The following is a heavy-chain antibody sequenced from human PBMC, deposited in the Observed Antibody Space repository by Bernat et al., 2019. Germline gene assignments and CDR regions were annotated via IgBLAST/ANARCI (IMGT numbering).Heavy chain of an antibody. CDR2: IWYDGSNK. D-gene: IGHD6-6*01. V-gene: IGHV3-33*06. Sequence: QVQLVESGGGVVQPGRSLRLSCAASGFTFSSYGMHWVRQAPGKGLEWVAVIWYDGSNKYYADSVKGRFTISRDNSKNTLYLQMNSLRAEDTAVYYCAKDRGAARPGAFDIWGQGTMVTVSS. CDR3: AKDRGAARPGAFDI. J-gene: IGHJ3*02. CDR1: GFTFSSYG.